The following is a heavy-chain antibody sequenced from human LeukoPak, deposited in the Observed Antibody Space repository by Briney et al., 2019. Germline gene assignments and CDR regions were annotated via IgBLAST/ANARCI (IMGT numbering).Heavy chain of an antibody. Sequence: ASVKVSCKASGGTFSSYAISWVRQAPGQGLEWMGGIIPIFGTANYAQKFQGRVTITADESTSTAYMELSSLRSEDTAVYYCARVDGGNTYFDYWGQGTLVTVSS. J-gene: IGHJ4*02. D-gene: IGHD4-23*01. CDR2: IIPIFGTA. V-gene: IGHV1-69*13. CDR3: ARVDGGNTYFDY. CDR1: GGTFSSYA.